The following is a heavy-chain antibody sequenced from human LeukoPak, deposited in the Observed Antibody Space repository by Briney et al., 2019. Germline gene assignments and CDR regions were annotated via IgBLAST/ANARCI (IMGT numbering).Heavy chain of an antibody. CDR3: ARDDCGDYQGRMDV. CDR1: GFTFSSYG. D-gene: IGHD4-17*01. J-gene: IGHJ6*04. Sequence: GRSLRLSCAASGFTFSSYGMHWVRQAPGKGLEWVAVIWYDGSNKYYADSVKGRFTISRDNSKNTLYLQMNSLRAEDTAVYYCARDDCGDYQGRMDVWGKGTTVTVSS. CDR2: IWYDGSNK. V-gene: IGHV3-33*01.